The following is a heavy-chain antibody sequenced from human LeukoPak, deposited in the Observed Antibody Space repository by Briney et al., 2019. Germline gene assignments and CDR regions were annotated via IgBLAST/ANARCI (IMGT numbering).Heavy chain of an antibody. Sequence: ASVKVSCKASGYTFTSYYMHWVRQAPGQGLEWMGGIIPIFGTANYAQKFQGRVTITADESTSTAYMELSSLRSEDTAVYYCASGIAAAGQDTDYWGQGTLVTVSS. CDR1: GYTFTSYY. D-gene: IGHD6-13*01. V-gene: IGHV1-69*13. CDR3: ASGIAAAGQDTDY. CDR2: IIPIFGTA. J-gene: IGHJ4*02.